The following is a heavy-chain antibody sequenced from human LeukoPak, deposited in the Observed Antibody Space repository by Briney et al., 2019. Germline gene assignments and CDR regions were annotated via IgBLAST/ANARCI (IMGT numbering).Heavy chain of an antibody. J-gene: IGHJ4*02. D-gene: IGHD2-15*01. CDR3: AKAVVAATSFSHFDY. CDR2: ISGSGGST. V-gene: IGHV3-23*01. CDR1: GFTFSSYA. Sequence: GGSLKLSCAASGFTFSSYAMSWVRQAPGKGLEWVSAISGSGGSTYYADSVKGRFTISRDNSKNTLYLQMNSLRAEDTAVYYCAKAVVAATSFSHFDYWGQGTLVTVSS.